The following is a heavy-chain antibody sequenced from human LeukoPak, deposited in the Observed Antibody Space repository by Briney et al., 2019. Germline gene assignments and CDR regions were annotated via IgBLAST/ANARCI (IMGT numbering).Heavy chain of an antibody. V-gene: IGHV1-69*05. CDR1: GGTFSSYA. J-gene: IGHJ4*02. CDR2: IIPIFGTA. D-gene: IGHD5-18*01. Sequence: SVKVSCKASGGTFSSYAISWVRQAPGQGLEWMGGIIPIFGTANYAQKFQGRVTITTDESTSTAYMELSSLRSQHTTVYYCASGPPEYSYGPDYWGQGTLVTVSS. CDR3: ASGPPEYSYGPDY.